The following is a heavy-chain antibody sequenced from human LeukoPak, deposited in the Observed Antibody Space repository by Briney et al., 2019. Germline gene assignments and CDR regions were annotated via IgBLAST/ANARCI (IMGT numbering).Heavy chain of an antibody. D-gene: IGHD3-9*01. V-gene: IGHV3-30*04. CDR3: ARAFRYFDWLSNFDY. CDR1: GFTFSSYA. Sequence: GGSLRLSCAASGFTFSSYAMHWVRQAPGKGLEWGAVISYDGSNKYYADSVKGRFTISRDNSKNTLYLQMNSLRAEDTAVYYCARAFRYFDWLSNFDYWGQGTLVTVSS. J-gene: IGHJ4*02. CDR2: ISYDGSNK.